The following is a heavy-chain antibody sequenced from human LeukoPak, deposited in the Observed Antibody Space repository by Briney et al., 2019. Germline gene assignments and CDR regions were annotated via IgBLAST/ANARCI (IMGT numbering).Heavy chain of an antibody. CDR1: GFTFSSYG. J-gene: IGHJ4*02. CDR2: IWHDGRNK. Sequence: GGSLRLSCAASGFTFSSYGIHWVRQAPGKGLEWVAVIWHDGRNKYYADSVKGRLTISRDNSKNTPPPQMNSLRAEDTAIYYCARDWGSDEAIDYWGQGTLSPSPQ. V-gene: IGHV3-33*01. D-gene: IGHD2-21*02. CDR3: ARDWGSDEAIDY.